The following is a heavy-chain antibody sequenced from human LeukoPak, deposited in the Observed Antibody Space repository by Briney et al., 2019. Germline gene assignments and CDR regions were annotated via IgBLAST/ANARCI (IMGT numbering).Heavy chain of an antibody. J-gene: IGHJ4*02. CDR3: ARAGSGTMIVVVTPDY. CDR1: GYTFTNYG. CDR2: ISAYNGYT. V-gene: IGHV1-18*01. Sequence: ASVKVSCKASGYTFTNYGISWVRQAPGQGLEWMGWISAYNGYTDYAQKLQFRVTMTTDTSTSTAYMELRSLRSDDTAVYYCARAGSGTMIVVVTPDYWGQGTLVTVSS. D-gene: IGHD3-22*01.